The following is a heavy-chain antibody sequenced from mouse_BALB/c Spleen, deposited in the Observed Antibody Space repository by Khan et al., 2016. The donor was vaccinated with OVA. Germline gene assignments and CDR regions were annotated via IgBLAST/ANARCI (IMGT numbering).Heavy chain of an antibody. CDR3: ARTARIRY. D-gene: IGHD1-2*01. CDR2: ISYSGSP. CDR1: GYSITSGYG. J-gene: IGHJ2*01. Sequence: EVKLLESGPGLVKPSQSLSLTCTVTGYSITSGYGWNWIRKFPGNKLEWMGYISYSGSPNYNPSIKSRISITRDKSKNQFFLQLNSVTTEDTATYYCARTARIRYWGQGTTLTVSS. V-gene: IGHV3-2*02.